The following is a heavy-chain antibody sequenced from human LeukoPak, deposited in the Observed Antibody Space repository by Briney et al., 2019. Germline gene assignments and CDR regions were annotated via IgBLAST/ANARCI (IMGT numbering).Heavy chain of an antibody. V-gene: IGHV3-23*01. CDR3: AKDLFPYYYGSGSAFDY. CDR1: GFTFSSYA. J-gene: IGHJ4*01. CDR2: ISGSGGST. D-gene: IGHD3-10*01. Sequence: GGSLRLSCAASGFTFSSYAMSWVRQAPGKGLEWVSAISGSGGSTYYADSVKGRFTISRDNSKNTLYLQMNSLRAEDTAVYYCAKDLFPYYYGSGSAFDYWGQGTLVTVSS.